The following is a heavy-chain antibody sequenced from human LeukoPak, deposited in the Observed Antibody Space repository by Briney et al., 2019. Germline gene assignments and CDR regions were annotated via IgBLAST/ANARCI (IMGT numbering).Heavy chain of an antibody. CDR2: INPRDGSA. D-gene: IGHD3-22*01. CDR3: ARADYYDSSNDY. Sequence: ASVTVSCKASGHTFNNYYIHWVRQAPGQGFEWMGIINPRDGSATQAQKFQGRATMTRDMSTNTVSMELSSLRSEDTAVYYCARADYYDSSNDYWGQGTLVTVSS. CDR1: GHTFNNYY. V-gene: IGHV1-46*02. J-gene: IGHJ4*02.